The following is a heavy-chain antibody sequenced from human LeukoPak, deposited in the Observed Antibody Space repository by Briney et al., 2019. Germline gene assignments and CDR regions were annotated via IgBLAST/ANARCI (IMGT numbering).Heavy chain of an antibody. V-gene: IGHV4-39*01. CDR1: GGSISSSSYY. J-gene: IGHJ5*02. CDR3: ARVVVVAATGIRFDP. Sequence: SETLSLTCTVSGGSISSSSYYWGWIRQPPGKGLEWIGSIYYSGSTYYNPSLKSRATISVDTSKNQFSLKLSSVTAADTAVYYCARVVVVAATGIRFDPWGQGTLVTVSS. D-gene: IGHD2-15*01. CDR2: IYYSGST.